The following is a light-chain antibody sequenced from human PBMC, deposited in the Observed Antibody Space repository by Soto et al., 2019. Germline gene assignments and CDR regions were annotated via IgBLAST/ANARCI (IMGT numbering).Light chain of an antibody. V-gene: IGKV1-27*01. CDR1: QGISNY. CDR3: QKYNSALGIT. CDR2: AAS. J-gene: IGKJ3*01. Sequence: DIQMTQSPSSLSASVGDRVTITCRASQGISNYLAWYQQKPGKVPKLLIYAASTLQSGVPNRFSGSGSGTDFTLTISSLQPEDGATYYCQKYNSALGITFGTGTKVDIK.